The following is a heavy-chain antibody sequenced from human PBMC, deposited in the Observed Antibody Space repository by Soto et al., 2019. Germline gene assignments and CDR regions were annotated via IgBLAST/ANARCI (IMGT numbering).Heavy chain of an antibody. Sequence: ASVKVSCKASGYNFTRFGISWVRQVPGQGLEWMGIINPSGGSTSYAQKFQGRVTMTRDTSTSTVYMELSSLRSEDTAVYYCARVLTMYSSSSVDYWGQGTLVTVSS. V-gene: IGHV1-46*03. D-gene: IGHD6-6*01. CDR2: INPSGGST. CDR3: ARVLTMYSSSSVDY. J-gene: IGHJ4*02. CDR1: GYNFTRFG.